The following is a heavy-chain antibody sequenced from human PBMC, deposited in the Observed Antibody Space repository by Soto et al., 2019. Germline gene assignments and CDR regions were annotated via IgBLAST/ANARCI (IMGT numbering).Heavy chain of an antibody. J-gene: IGHJ4*02. V-gene: IGHV4-30-4*01. CDR3: ARGPSGDKVDY. D-gene: IGHD7-27*01. CDR2: IYNRGTT. Sequence: QVQLQESGPGLVKPSQTLSLTCTVSGGSITAVNSCWSWIRQSPDKGLEWIGHIYNRGTTYNNPSLTSRVTISVDTTHNQFSLKLSSVSAADTAVYYGARGPSGDKVDYCGQRTLNTGSS. CDR1: GGSITAVNSC.